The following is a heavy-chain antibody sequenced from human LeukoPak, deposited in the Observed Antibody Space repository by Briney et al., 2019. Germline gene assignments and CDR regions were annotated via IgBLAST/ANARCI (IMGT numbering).Heavy chain of an antibody. CDR3: ARANRDRYSGETPYYGMDV. J-gene: IGHJ6*02. Sequence: GGSLRLSCEASGFTVSSNHMSWVRQAPGKGLEWVSVIYPDNITYYADSVRGRFTISRDSSKNTLYLQMNSLRAEDTAVYYCARANRDRYSGETPYYGMDVWGQGTTVTVSS. V-gene: IGHV3-53*01. CDR1: GFTVSSNH. D-gene: IGHD1-26*01. CDR2: IYPDNIT.